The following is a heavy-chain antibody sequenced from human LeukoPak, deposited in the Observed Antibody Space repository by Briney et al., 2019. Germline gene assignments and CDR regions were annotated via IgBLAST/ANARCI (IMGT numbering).Heavy chain of an antibody. J-gene: IGHJ4*02. CDR1: GYSFTSYD. D-gene: IGHD1-1*01. V-gene: IGHV1-8*01. CDR2: MNPNSGNT. Sequence: ASVKVSCKASGYSFTSYDVNWVRQATGQGLEWMGWMNPNSGNTGYAQKFQGRVTMTRNTSISTAYMELSSLRSEDTAVHYCTRAGGWNPSYWGQGTLVIVS. CDR3: TRAGGWNPSY.